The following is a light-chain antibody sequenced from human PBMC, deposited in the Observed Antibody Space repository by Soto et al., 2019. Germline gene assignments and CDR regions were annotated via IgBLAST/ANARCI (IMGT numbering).Light chain of an antibody. Sequence: IQMTQSPTTLSASVGDRVTITCRASQGIRNDLDWFQQKPGKAPKLLIDAASNLQSGVPARFSGSGSGTDFTLTISSLQPEDFATYYCLQKYFYPFTFGPGTKVD. J-gene: IGKJ3*01. CDR1: QGIRND. CDR2: AAS. CDR3: LQKYFYPFT. V-gene: IGKV1-6*01.